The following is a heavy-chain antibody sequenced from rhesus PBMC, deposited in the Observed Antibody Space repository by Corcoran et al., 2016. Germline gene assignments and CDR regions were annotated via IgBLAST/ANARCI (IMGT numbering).Heavy chain of an antibody. V-gene: IGHV4-143*01. CDR1: GGSISGYYF. Sequence: QVQLQESGPGLVKPSETLSLTCTVSGGSISGYYFRSRVRQPPGEGMEWFGGIYGNSVSTYYNPSLKSRVTISKDTSKNQFSLKLSSVTAADTAVYYCARAPCSSTYCSSYYFDYWGQGVLVTVSS. CDR3: ARAPCSSTYCSSYYFDY. D-gene: IGHD2-15*01. J-gene: IGHJ4*01. CDR2: IYGNSVST.